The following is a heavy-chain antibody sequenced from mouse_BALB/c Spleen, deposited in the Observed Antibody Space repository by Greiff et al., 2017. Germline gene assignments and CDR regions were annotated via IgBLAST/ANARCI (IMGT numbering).Heavy chain of an antibody. J-gene: IGHJ4*01. Sequence: QVQLKESAAELARPGASVKMSCKASGYTFTSYTMHWVKQRPGQGLEWIGYINPSSGYTEYNQKFKDKTTLTADKSSSTAYMQLSSLTSEDSAVYYCARSGGIYAMDYWGQGTSVTVSS. CDR3: ARSGGIYAMDY. CDR2: INPSSGYT. D-gene: IGHD3-1*01. V-gene: IGHV1-4*02. CDR1: GYTFTSYT.